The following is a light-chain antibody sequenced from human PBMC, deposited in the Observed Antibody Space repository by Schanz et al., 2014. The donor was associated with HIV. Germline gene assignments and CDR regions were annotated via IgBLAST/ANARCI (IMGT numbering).Light chain of an antibody. J-gene: IGLJ3*02. CDR1: SSDVAGYNF. CDR2: DVG. CDR3: CSYAGTYTWV. V-gene: IGLV2-11*01. Sequence: QSALTQPPSASGSPGQSVTISCTGASSDVAGYNFVSWYQQHPGKAPKLMIYDVGKRPSGVPDRFSGSKSGNAASLTISGLQSDDEAYYHCCSYAGTYTWVFGGGTKLTVL.